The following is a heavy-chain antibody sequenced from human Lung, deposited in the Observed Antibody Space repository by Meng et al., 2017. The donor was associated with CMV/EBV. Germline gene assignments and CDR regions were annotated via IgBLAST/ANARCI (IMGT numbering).Heavy chain of an antibody. CDR3: ARRGSICTTTGCYYDAFDI. V-gene: IGHV5-51*01. CDR2: IDPTDSST. Sequence: GGSXRLXCKASGYIFTRFSIAWVRQMPGKGLEWMGIIDPTDSSTRYSPSVEGHVIFSIDKSLTTAYLQWSSLKASDTAIFYCARRGSICTTTGCYYDAFDIWXQGTXVT. D-gene: IGHD3-10*01. CDR1: GYIFTRFS. J-gene: IGHJ3*02.